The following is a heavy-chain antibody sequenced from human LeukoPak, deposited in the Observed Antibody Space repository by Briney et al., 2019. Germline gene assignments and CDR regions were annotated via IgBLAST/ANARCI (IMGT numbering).Heavy chain of an antibody. V-gene: IGHV4-34*01. J-gene: IGHJ4*02. CDR1: VESSSGYY. CDR2: INGGGRT. CDR3: ARWVGA. Sequence: SETLSLTCAVYVESSSGYYCSWIRQSPGKGLEWLGEINGGGRTDYNPSLKSRVTISVDTSKNQFSLKLSSVTAADTAVYYCARWVGAWGQGTLVTVSS. D-gene: IGHD1-26*01.